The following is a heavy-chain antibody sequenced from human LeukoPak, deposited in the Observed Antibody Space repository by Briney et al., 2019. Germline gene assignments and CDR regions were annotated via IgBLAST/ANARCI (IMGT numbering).Heavy chain of an antibody. CDR3: ARNSEVGATSVDY. CDR1: GGSISSGGYY. D-gene: IGHD1-26*01. J-gene: IGHJ4*02. Sequence: SETLSLTCTVSGGSISSGGYYWSWIRQHPGKGLEWIGYIYYSGSTYYNPSLKSRVTISVDTSKNQFSLKLSSVTAADTAVYYCARNSEVGATSVDYWGQGTLVTVSS. V-gene: IGHV4-31*03. CDR2: IYYSGST.